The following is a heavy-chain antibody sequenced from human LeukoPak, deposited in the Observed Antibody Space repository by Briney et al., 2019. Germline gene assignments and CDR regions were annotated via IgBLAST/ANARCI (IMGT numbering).Heavy chain of an antibody. V-gene: IGHV4-31*01. J-gene: IGHJ4*02. CDR1: GGSISSGGYY. CDR3: ARSQGYYYDSSGYYDQRGYFDY. CDR2: IYYSGST. Sequence: SQTLSLTCTVSGGSISSGGYYWSWIRQYPGKGLEWIGYIYYSGSTYYNPSLKSQVTISVDTSKNQFSLKLSSVTAADTAVYYCARSQGYYYDSSGYYDQRGYFDYWGQGTLVTVSS. D-gene: IGHD3-22*01.